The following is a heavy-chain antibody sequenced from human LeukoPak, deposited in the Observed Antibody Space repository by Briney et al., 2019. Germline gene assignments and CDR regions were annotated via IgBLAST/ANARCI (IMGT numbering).Heavy chain of an antibody. V-gene: IGHV4-59*11. CDR3: ARRGESSGWSLWLDS. D-gene: IGHD6-13*01. CDR2: ISHSGYT. Sequence: SETLSLTCADSGGAISGHYWNWIRQPPGKGLEWIGYISHSGYTSYKPSLKSRVTIGVDTSTNQVSLELSSVSAGDTAVYYCARRGESSGWSLWLDSWSQGALVIVSS. CDR1: GGAISGHY. J-gene: IGHJ5*01.